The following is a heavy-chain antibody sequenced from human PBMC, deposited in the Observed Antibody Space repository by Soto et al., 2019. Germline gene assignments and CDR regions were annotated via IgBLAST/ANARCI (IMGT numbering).Heavy chain of an antibody. V-gene: IGHV4-39*01. CDR2: VFHIGST. CDR1: GASISSNSHY. Sequence: PSETLSLTCTVSGASISSNSHYWGWIRQPPGKGLEWIGSVFHIGSTKYSASLKSRVTISVDTSKDRFSLSLSSVTVADTAVYYCARLFPGTYYIDSCGHRTLVALCS. D-gene: IGHD1-26*01. J-gene: IGHJ5*01. CDR3: ARLFPGTYYIDS.